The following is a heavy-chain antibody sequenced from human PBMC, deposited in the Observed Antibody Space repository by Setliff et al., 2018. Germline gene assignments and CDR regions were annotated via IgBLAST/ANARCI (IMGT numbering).Heavy chain of an antibody. Sequence: SETLSLTCSVSSGSISTYYWSWIRQPPGKGLEGIGYIYYSGSTNYNPSLKSRVTISVDTSKNQFSLKLSSVTAADTAVYYCARHAAVPAAMHYFDYWGQGTLVTVSS. CDR1: SGSISTYY. CDR2: IYYSGST. D-gene: IGHD2-2*01. CDR3: ARHAAVPAAMHYFDY. V-gene: IGHV4-59*08. J-gene: IGHJ4*02.